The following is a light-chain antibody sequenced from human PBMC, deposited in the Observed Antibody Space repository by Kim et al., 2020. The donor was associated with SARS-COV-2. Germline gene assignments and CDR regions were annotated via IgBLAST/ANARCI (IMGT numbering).Light chain of an antibody. J-gene: IGLJ3*02. CDR1: Y. Sequence: YVSWYQHFPGAAPKLLIYDNNRRPSGIPDRFSASKSGTSATLDITGLQAGDEANYYCARWDNSLSLWVFGGGTQLTVL. CDR2: DNN. V-gene: IGLV1-51*01. CDR3: ARWDNSLSLWV.